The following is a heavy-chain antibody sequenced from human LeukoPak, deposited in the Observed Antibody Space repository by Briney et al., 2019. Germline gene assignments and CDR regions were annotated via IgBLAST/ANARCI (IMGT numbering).Heavy chain of an antibody. CDR3: ARKWFGYDDAFDI. CDR1: GGSISPYW. V-gene: IGHV4-4*07. D-gene: IGHD3-10*01. J-gene: IGHJ3*02. Sequence: SETLSLTCSVSGGSISPYWWSWIRQPAGKGLEWIGRIYSSGSTNYNPSLKSRLTMSVVTSKNQFSLKMSSVTAADTAVYYCARKWFGYDDAFDIWGQGTMVTVSS. CDR2: IYSSGST.